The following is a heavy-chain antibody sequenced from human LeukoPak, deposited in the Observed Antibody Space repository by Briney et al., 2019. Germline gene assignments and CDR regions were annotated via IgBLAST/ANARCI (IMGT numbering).Heavy chain of an antibody. V-gene: IGHV5-51*01. Sequence: GESLKISCKGSGYSFTNYWIGWVRQMPGKGLEWMGIINPFDSNVRYGPSFQGQVTISADKSINTAYLQWSSLKASDTAMYYCATRKTYASGWLFWGQGTLVTVSS. CDR1: GYSFTNYW. CDR3: ATRKTYASGWLF. CDR2: INPFDSNV. J-gene: IGHJ4*02. D-gene: IGHD6-19*01.